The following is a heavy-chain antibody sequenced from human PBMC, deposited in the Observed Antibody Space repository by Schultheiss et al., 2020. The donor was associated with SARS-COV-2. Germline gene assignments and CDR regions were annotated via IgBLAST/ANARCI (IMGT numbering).Heavy chain of an antibody. Sequence: SETLSLTCTVSGGSISSSSYYWGWIRQPPGKGLEWIGSIYYSGSTYYNPSLKSRVTISVDTSKNQFSLKLSSVTAADTAVYYCARGDTDHFDSWGQGALVTVSS. CDR2: IYYSGST. J-gene: IGHJ4*02. CDR1: GGSISSSSYY. CDR3: ARGDTDHFDS. D-gene: IGHD5-18*01. V-gene: IGHV4-39*07.